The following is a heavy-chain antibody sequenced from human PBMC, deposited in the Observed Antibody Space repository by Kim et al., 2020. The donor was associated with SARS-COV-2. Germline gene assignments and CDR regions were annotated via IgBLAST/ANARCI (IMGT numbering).Heavy chain of an antibody. J-gene: IGHJ6*02. D-gene: IGHD3-10*01. CDR3: AREGVFPVTGNMDV. Sequence: GGSLRLSCAASGFTFSIYGMNWVRQLPGKGLEWVSAIKDGGSVTYYVVSVKGRFTISRDNSKNLLYLQMNSLRADDTAVYYCAREGVFPVTGNMDVWGRGTMVTVSS. V-gene: IGHV3-23*01. CDR2: IKDGGSVT. CDR1: GFTFSIYG.